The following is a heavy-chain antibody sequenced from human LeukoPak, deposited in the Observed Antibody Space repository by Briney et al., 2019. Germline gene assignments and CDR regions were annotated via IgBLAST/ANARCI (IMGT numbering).Heavy chain of an antibody. D-gene: IGHD6-6*01. J-gene: IGHJ5*01. V-gene: IGHV4-4*07. CDR2: VHRNGNS. CDR1: GGTLGDHY. Sequence: SETMSLTCTVSGGTLGDHYWNWIRQTAGKGLEWIGRVHRNGNSKYNPSLQSRVTMSVDTSQNQLFLRLTSAIAADTAVYFCAREGSIAVFTWFDSWGQGTLVTVSS. CDR3: AREGSIAVFTWFDS.